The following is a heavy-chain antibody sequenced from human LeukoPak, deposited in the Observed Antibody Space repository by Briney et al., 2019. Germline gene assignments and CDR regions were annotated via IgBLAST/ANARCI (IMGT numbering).Heavy chain of an antibody. CDR3: AKGGVLWFGELFGAFDI. Sequence: AGGSLRLSCAASGFTFSSYWMSWVRQAPGKGLEWVANIKQDGSEKYYVDSVKGRFTISRDNAKNSLYLQMNSLRAEDTALYYCAKGGVLWFGELFGAFDIWGQGTMVTVSS. D-gene: IGHD3-10*01. CDR1: GFTFSSYW. CDR2: IKQDGSEK. J-gene: IGHJ3*02. V-gene: IGHV3-7*03.